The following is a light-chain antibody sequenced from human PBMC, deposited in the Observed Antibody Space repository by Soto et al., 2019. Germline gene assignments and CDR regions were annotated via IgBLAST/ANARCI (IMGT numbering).Light chain of an antibody. CDR3: ASYTTSTTQV. CDR2: EVS. CDR1: STEY. J-gene: IGLJ3*02. V-gene: IGLV2-14*01. Sequence: QSVLTQPASVSASPGQSITISCAGTSTEYVSWYQHHPGTAPKLVISEVSRRSSGISDRFSGSKSGNTASLTISRLQAEDEGDYYCASYTTSTTQVFGGGTQLTVL.